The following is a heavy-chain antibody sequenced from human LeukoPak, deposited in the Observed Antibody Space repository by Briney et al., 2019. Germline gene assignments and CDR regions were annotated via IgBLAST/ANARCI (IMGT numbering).Heavy chain of an antibody. Sequence: GASVKVSCKASGYTFTSYGISWVRQAPGQGLEWMGWISAYNGNTNYAQKLQGRVTTTTDTSTSTAYMELRSLRSDDTAVYYCARAWRYYDSSGYSLADYWGQGTLVTVSS. CDR3: ARAWRYYDSSGYSLADY. J-gene: IGHJ4*02. D-gene: IGHD3-22*01. CDR2: ISAYNGNT. CDR1: GYTFTSYG. V-gene: IGHV1-18*01.